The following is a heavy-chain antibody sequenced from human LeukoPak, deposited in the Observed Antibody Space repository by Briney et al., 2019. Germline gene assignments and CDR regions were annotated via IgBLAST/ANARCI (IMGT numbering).Heavy chain of an antibody. J-gene: IGHJ5*02. CDR1: GGSISSYY. CDR3: ARVLPSGHWFDP. Sequence: SETLSLTCTVSGGSISSYYWSWIRQPPGKGLEWIGYIYYSGITNYNPSLKSRVIISVDTSKNHFSLKLNSVTAADTAVYYCARVLPSGHWFDPWGQGTLVTVSS. V-gene: IGHV4-59*01. CDR2: IYYSGIT.